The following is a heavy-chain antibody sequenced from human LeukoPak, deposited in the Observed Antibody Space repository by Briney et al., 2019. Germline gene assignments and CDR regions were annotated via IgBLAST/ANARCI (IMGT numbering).Heavy chain of an antibody. V-gene: IGHV4-4*02. D-gene: IGHD5-18*01. Sequence: PSGTLSLTCAVSGGSISSSNWGSGVRQPPGQGLGWIGEIYHSGSTNYNPSLKSRVTISVDKSKNQFSLKLRSVTAADTAVYYCARDGYSYGKGMDVWGKGTTVTVSS. J-gene: IGHJ6*04. CDR3: ARDGYSYGKGMDV. CDR2: IYHSGST. CDR1: GGSISSSNW.